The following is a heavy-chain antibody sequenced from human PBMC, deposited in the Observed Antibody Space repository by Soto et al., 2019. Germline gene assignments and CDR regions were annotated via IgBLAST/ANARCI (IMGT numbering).Heavy chain of an antibody. J-gene: IGHJ5*02. CDR1: GGSITGTSYY. Sequence: QLQLQESGPGLVKPSETLSLTCTVSGGSITGTSYYCTWIRQAPGKGLEWIGSIYYSGSAFYNPSLESRVSMSLDAAKSVVYLKLCSVTAAATAVYYCVREGYCGSDSCNWFDPWGQGTLVTVSS. D-gene: IGHD2-2*01. CDR3: VREGYCGSDSCNWFDP. V-gene: IGHV4-39*02. CDR2: IYYSGSA.